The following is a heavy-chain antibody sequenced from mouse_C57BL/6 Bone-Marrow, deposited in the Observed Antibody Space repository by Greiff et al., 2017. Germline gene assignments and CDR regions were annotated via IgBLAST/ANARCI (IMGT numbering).Heavy chain of an antibody. J-gene: IGHJ2*01. V-gene: IGHV1-54*01. Sequence: QVQLKESGAELVRPGTSVKVSCKASGYAFTNYLIEWVKQRPGQGLEWIGVINPGSGGTNYNEKFKGKATLTADKSSSTAYMQLSSLASEDSAVYFCARGDWGYFDYWGQGTTLTVSS. CDR1: GYAFTNYL. CDR2: INPGSGGT. CDR3: ARGDWGYFDY.